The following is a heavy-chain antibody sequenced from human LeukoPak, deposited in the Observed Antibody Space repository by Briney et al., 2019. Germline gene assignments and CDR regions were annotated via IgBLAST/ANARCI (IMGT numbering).Heavy chain of an antibody. V-gene: IGHV3-53*01. J-gene: IGHJ4*02. CDR1: GFTVSSNY. CDR2: VYGDYNA. Sequence: HPGGSLRLSCAASGFTVSSNYMAWVRQAPGKGLEWVSFVYGDYNAYYADSVKGRFTISRDNSANTLYLQMNSLRVEDTAVYYCARGIVGVIPIDYWGQGTLVTVSS. D-gene: IGHD1-26*01. CDR3: ARGIVGVIPIDY.